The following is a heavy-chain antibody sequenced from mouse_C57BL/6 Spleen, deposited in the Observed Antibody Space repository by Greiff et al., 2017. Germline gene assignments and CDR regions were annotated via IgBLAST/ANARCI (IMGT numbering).Heavy chain of an antibody. V-gene: IGHV1-54*01. CDR2: INPGSGGT. D-gene: IGHD2-14*01. CDR3: ARRDIGYSYYFDY. J-gene: IGHJ2*01. CDR1: GYAFTNYL. Sequence: VQLQQSGAELVRPGTSVKVSCKASGYAFTNYLIEWVKQRPGQGLEWIGVINPGSGGTNYNEKFKGKATLTADKSSRTAYMQLSSLTSEDSAVYFCARRDIGYSYYFDYWGQGTTLTVSS.